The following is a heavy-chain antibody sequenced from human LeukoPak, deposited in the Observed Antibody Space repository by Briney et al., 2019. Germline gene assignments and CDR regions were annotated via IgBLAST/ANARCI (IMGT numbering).Heavy chain of an antibody. V-gene: IGHV4-59*01. CDR3: ARDRGIAAAGIGFDP. CDR2: IYSSGTT. D-gene: IGHD6-13*01. J-gene: IGHJ5*02. Sequence: PSETLSLTCTVSGGSISGYFWSWIRQPPGKGLDWIGYIYSSGTTYYNPSLKSRVTISVDTSKNQFSLKLSSVTAADTAVYYCARDRGIAAAGIGFDPWGQGTLVTVSS. CDR1: GGSISGYF.